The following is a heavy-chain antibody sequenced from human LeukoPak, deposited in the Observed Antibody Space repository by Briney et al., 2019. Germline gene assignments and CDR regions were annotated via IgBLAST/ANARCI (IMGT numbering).Heavy chain of an antibody. V-gene: IGHV1-46*01. CDR3: AREYGRCWFDP. CDR2: INPSGGST. CDR1: GYTFTGYY. Sequence: ASVKVSCKASGYTFTGYYMHWVRQAPGQGLEWMGIINPSGGSTSYAQKFQGRVTMTRDTSTSTVYMELSSLRSEDTAVYYCAREYGRCWFDPWGQGTLVTVSS. J-gene: IGHJ5*02. D-gene: IGHD3-10*01.